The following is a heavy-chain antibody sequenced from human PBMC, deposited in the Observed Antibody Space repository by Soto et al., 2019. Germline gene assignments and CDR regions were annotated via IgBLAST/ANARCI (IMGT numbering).Heavy chain of an antibody. D-gene: IGHD3-10*01. Sequence: EVQLVESGGGLVQPGGSLRLSCAASGFTFSSYDMHWVRQATGKGLEWVSAIGSAGDTYYPGSVKGRFTISRENAKNSLYLQMKSLRAGDTAVYYCARGITMVRGVIIDAFDIWGQGTMVTVSS. CDR1: GFTFSSYD. V-gene: IGHV3-13*04. J-gene: IGHJ3*02. CDR3: ARGITMVRGVIIDAFDI. CDR2: IGSAGDT.